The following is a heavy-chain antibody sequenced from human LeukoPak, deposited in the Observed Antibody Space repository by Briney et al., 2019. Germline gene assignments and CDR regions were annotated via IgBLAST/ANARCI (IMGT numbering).Heavy chain of an antibody. Sequence: PSASVKVSCKASGYTFTSYDINWVRQATGQGLEWMGWMNPNSGNTGYAQKFQGRVTMTRDTSISTAHMELSSLTSEDTAVYYCARGVTAGVDYWGQGTLVTVSS. CDR3: ARGVTAGVDY. D-gene: IGHD2-21*02. CDR2: MNPNSGNT. V-gene: IGHV1-8*01. CDR1: GYTFTSYD. J-gene: IGHJ4*02.